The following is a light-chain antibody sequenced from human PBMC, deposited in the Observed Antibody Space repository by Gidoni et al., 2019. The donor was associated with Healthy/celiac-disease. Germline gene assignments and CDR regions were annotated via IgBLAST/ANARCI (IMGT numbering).Light chain of an antibody. CDR3: QQSYSTPIT. Sequence: DLQMTQSPSSLSASVGDRVTITCRASQSIRSYLNWYQQKPGKAPKLLIYAASSLQSGVPSRFSGSGSGTDFTLTISSLQPEDFATYYCQQSYSTPITFGQXTRLEIK. J-gene: IGKJ5*01. CDR2: AAS. CDR1: QSIRSY. V-gene: IGKV1-39*01.